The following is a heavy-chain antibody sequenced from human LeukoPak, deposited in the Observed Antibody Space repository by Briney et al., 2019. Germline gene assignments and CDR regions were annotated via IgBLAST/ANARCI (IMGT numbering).Heavy chain of an antibody. CDR1: GGSISGYY. Sequence: SETLSLFCTVSGGSISGYYWSWIRQPPGKGLEWIGYMYYSGSTNYNPSLKSRVTISVDMSQNQFSLKLSSVTAADTAVYYCARSGSGSGSYYNSAYYYYGMDVWGQGTTVTVSS. V-gene: IGHV4-59*01. J-gene: IGHJ6*02. CDR2: MYYSGST. D-gene: IGHD3-10*01. CDR3: ARSGSGSGSYYNSAYYYYGMDV.